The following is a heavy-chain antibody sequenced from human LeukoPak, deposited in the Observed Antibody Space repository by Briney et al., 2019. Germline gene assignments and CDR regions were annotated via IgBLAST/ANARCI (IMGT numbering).Heavy chain of an antibody. CDR2: ISGSGGST. D-gene: IGHD2-2*01. V-gene: IGHV3-23*01. Sequence: GGSLRLSCAASGFTFNSYAMSWVRQAPGKGLEWVSDISGSGGSTDYADSVKGRFTISRDNSKNTLYLQMDSLRAGDTAVYYCAKRYCTSASCSCFDYWGQGTLVTVSS. CDR1: GFTFNSYA. J-gene: IGHJ4*02. CDR3: AKRYCTSASCSCFDY.